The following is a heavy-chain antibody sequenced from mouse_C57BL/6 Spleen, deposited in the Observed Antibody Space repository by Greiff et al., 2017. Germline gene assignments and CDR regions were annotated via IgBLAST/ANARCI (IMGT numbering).Heavy chain of an antibody. J-gene: IGHJ4*01. V-gene: IGHV1-81*01. CDR2: IYPRSGNT. Sequence: VQLQQSGAELVRPGASVKLSCKASGYTFTSYGISWVKQRTGQGLEWIGEIYPRSGNTYYNEKFKGKATLTADTSSSTAYMELRSLTSEDSAVYFCARGYGLYAMDYWGQGTSVTVSS. CDR3: ARGYGLYAMDY. D-gene: IGHD1-2*01. CDR1: GYTFTSYG.